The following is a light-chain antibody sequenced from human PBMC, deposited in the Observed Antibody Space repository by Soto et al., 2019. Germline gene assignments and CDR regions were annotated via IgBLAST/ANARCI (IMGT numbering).Light chain of an antibody. J-gene: IGLJ2*01. CDR3: SSYASINTVL. CDR2: EVT. V-gene: IGLV2-14*01. CDR1: SSDVGGHNY. Sequence: QSALTQPASVSGSPGQSITISCTGTSSDVGGHNYVSWYQQHPGEAPKLMIYEVTKRPSGASNRFSGSRSGNTASLTISGLQADDEADYYCSSYASINTVLFGGGTKLTVL.